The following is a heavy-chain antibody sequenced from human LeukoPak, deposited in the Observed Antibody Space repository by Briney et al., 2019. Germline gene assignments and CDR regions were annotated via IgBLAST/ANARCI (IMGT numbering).Heavy chain of an antibody. CDR1: GFTFSSYS. V-gene: IGHV3-21*01. J-gene: IGHJ4*02. Sequence: GGSLRLSCAASGFTFSSYSMNWVRQAPGKGLEWVSSISSSSSYIYYADSVKGRFTISRDNAKNSLYLQMNSLRAEDTAVYYCAKSHDIFSTFDYWGQGTLVTVSS. CDR2: ISSSSSYI. D-gene: IGHD3-9*01. CDR3: AKSHDIFSTFDY.